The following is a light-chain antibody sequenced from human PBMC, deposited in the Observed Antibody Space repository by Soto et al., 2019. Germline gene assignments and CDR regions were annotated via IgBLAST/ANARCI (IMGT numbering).Light chain of an antibody. J-gene: IGKJ5*01. CDR1: QSVSNTY. CDR2: DTS. V-gene: IGKV3-20*01. CDR3: QQYGTSEII. Sequence: IVLTQSPGTLSLSPGERATPSCRTSQSVSNTYVAWYQQKPGQAPRLLIYDTSSRVTGIPDRFSGSGSGTDFTLTISRLEPEDFAVFYCQQYGTSEIIFGQGTRLEI.